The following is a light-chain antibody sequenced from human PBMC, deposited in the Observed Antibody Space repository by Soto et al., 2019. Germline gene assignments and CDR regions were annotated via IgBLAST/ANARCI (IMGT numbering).Light chain of an antibody. CDR3: QQYGGSPTT. Sequence: EIVLTQSPGTLSLSPGERATLSCGASQSVSNNYLAWYQQKPGQAPRLLIYDASSRATGIPDRFSGSGSGTDFTLTISRLEPEDFQVYYCQQYGGSPTTFGQGTKVDIK. J-gene: IGKJ1*01. V-gene: IGKV3-20*01. CDR1: QSVSNNY. CDR2: DAS.